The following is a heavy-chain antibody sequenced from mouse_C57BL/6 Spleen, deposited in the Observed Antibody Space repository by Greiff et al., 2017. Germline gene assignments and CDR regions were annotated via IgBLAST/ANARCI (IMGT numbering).Heavy chain of an antibody. CDR2: IHPNSGST. Sequence: QVQLQQPGAELVKPGASVKLSCKASGYTFTSYWMHWVKQRPGQGLEWIGMIHPNSGSTNYNEKFKSKATLTVDKSSSTAYMQLSSLTSEDSAVYYCARSYDGFEGFAYWGQGTLVTVSA. CDR1: GYTFTSYW. J-gene: IGHJ3*01. V-gene: IGHV1-64*01. D-gene: IGHD2-3*01. CDR3: ARSYDGFEGFAY.